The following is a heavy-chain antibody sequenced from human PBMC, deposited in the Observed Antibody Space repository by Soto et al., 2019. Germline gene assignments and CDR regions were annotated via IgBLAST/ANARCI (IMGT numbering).Heavy chain of an antibody. D-gene: IGHD3-10*01. CDR2: IYYSGST. CDR3: ARDRGGYPGPFDY. Sequence: TLSLTGTVSGGSISSGGYYWSWIRQHPGKGLEWIGYIYYSGSTYYNPSLKSRVTISVDTSKNQFSLKLSSVTAADTAVYYCARDRGGYPGPFDYWGQGTLVTVSS. J-gene: IGHJ4*02. V-gene: IGHV4-31*03. CDR1: GGSISSGGYY.